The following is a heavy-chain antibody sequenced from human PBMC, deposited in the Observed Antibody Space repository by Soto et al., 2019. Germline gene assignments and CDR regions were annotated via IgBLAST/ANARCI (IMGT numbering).Heavy chain of an antibody. V-gene: IGHV4-31*03. D-gene: IGHD6-19*01. CDR1: GYSISAGGYY. J-gene: IGHJ5*02. Sequence: QMVLQESGPGLVKPSQTLSLTCFVSGYSISAGGYYWSWIRHHPGKGLEWIGSFYSSGSIIYNPSLRSRVSISGDTSSNQFSMSLTSVTAADTARYYCARMYSSGSGWFHPWGQGTLVTVSS. CDR2: FYSSGSI. CDR3: ARMYSSGSGWFHP.